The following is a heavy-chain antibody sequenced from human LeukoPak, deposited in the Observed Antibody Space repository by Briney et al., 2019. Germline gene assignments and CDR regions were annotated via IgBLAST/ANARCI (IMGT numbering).Heavy chain of an antibody. J-gene: IGHJ2*01. CDR2: INPSGGST. Sequence: ASVKVSCKASGYTFTSYYMHWVRQAPGQGLEWMGIINPSGGSTSYAQKFQGRVTMTRDMSTSTDYMELSSLRSEDTAVYYCARTDRNWHFDLWGRGTLVTVSP. CDR1: GYTFTSYY. D-gene: IGHD3-22*01. CDR3: ARTDRNWHFDL. V-gene: IGHV1-46*01.